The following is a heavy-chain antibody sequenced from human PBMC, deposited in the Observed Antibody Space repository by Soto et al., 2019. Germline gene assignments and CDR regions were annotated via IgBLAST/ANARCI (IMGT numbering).Heavy chain of an antibody. Sequence: GGSLRLSCAASGFTFSSYGMHWVRQAPGKGLEWVAVISYDGSNKYYADSVKGRFTISRDNSKNTLYLQMNSLRAEDTAVYYCAKTFRTVPTNRSYYYYGMDVCGQGPTVTVSS. J-gene: IGHJ6*02. CDR3: AKTFRTVPTNRSYYYYGMDV. D-gene: IGHD4-17*01. V-gene: IGHV3-30*18. CDR2: ISYDGSNK. CDR1: GFTFSSYG.